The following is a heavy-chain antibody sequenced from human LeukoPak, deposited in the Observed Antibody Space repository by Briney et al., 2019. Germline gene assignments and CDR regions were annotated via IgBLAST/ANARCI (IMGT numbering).Heavy chain of an antibody. CDR1: GFTFSSYA. Sequence: GGSLRLSCSASGFTFSSYAMHWVRQAPGKGLEYVSAISSNGGSTYYADSVKGRFTISRDNSKNTLYLQMNSLRAEDTAVYYCAKDSSSGSGTYGLFDYWGQGTLVTVSS. V-gene: IGHV3-64*04. CDR2: ISSNGGST. D-gene: IGHD3-10*01. J-gene: IGHJ4*02. CDR3: AKDSSSGSGTYGLFDY.